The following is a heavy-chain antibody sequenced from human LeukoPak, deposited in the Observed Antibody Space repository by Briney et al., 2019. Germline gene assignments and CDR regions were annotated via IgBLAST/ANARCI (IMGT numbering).Heavy chain of an antibody. CDR2: IYYSGTT. D-gene: IGHD4-17*01. Sequence: SETLSLTCTVSGGPISSYQWSWIRQPPGKGLEWIGYIYYSGTTNYNPALKSRVTMSLDTSKNQFSLKLSSVTAADTAVYYCARRTTVTPNWFDPWGQGTLVTVSS. J-gene: IGHJ5*02. V-gene: IGHV4-59*08. CDR3: ARRTTVTPNWFDP. CDR1: GGPISSYQ.